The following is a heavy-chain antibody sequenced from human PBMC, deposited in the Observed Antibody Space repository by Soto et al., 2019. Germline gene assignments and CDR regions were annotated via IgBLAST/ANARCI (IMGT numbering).Heavy chain of an antibody. CDR1: GASISSYY. CDR2: IYNSGST. V-gene: IGHV4-59*01. D-gene: IGHD3-16*02. J-gene: IGHJ4*02. CDR3: ASTVIRGFEY. Sequence: QVKMQESGPGLVKPSETLSLTCNVSGASISSYYWSWIRQPPEKGLEWIAYIYNSGSTNYNPSLXCXVXIXXDTSKNQFSLDLSSVTAADTAVYYCASTVIRGFEYWGQGTLVTVSS.